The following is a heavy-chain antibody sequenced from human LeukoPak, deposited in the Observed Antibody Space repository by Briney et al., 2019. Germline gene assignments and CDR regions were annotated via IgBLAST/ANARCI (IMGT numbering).Heavy chain of an antibody. D-gene: IGHD6-13*01. Sequence: ASVKVSCKASGYTFTSYDINWVRQATGLGLEWMGWMNPNSGNTGYAQKFQGRVTMTRNTSISTAYMELSSLRSEDTAVYYCARPAAAGKVYYYYYMDVWGKGTTVTVSS. V-gene: IGHV1-8*01. CDR3: ARPAAAGKVYYYYYMDV. CDR1: GYTFTSYD. CDR2: MNPNSGNT. J-gene: IGHJ6*03.